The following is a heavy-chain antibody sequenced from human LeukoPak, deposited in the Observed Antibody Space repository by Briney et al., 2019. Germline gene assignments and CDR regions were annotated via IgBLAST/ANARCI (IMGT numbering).Heavy chain of an antibody. CDR1: GGSMTNYY. CDR3: ATGYSSSWYWFDP. CDR2: TYYSGNT. J-gene: IGHJ5*02. D-gene: IGHD6-13*01. V-gene: IGHV4-59*01. Sequence: SETLSLTCTVSGGSMTNYYWTWIRQSPGKGLEWIGHTYYSGNTNYNPSLKSRVTISIDTSKNQFSLKLSSVTTADTAVYYCATGYSSSWYWFDPWGQGTLVTVSS.